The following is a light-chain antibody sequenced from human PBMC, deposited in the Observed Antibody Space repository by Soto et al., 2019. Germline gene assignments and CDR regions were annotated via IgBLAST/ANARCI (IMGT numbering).Light chain of an antibody. CDR3: QQYNSWHRP. J-gene: IGKJ1*01. V-gene: IGKV3-15*01. Sequence: EIVMTQSPATLSVSPGERATLSCRASQSVSSNLAWYQQKPGQAPRLLIYGASTRATGIPARFSGSGSGTEFTLTISSLQSEDFAVYYCQQYNSWHRPFGQGTNVDI. CDR2: GAS. CDR1: QSVSSN.